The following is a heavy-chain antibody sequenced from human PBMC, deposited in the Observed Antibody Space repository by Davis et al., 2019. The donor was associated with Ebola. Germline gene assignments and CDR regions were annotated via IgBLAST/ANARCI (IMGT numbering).Heavy chain of an antibody. Sequence: MPSETLSLTCTFPPRSTCSGGYYWSWVRQHPVKGLEWFVYIFFSGSTNYNPSLKSRVTISVDTSKNQFSLKLSSVSAADTAVYYCARSVVVVPVVIVGYFYSYMDVWGKGTTVTVSS. V-gene: IGHV4-61*08. CDR1: PRSTCSGGYY. CDR3: ARSVVVVPVVIVGYFYSYMDV. J-gene: IGHJ6*03. D-gene: IGHD2-2*01. CDR2: IFFSGST.